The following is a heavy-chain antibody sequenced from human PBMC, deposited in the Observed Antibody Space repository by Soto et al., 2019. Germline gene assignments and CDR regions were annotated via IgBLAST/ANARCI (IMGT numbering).Heavy chain of an antibody. Sequence: QVQLVQSGAEVKKPGSSVKVSCKASGGTFSSYAISWVRQAPGQGLEWMGGIIPIFGTANYAQKFQGRVKITADESTSTAYMELSSLRSEDTAVYYCARRSYDFWSGYYTNYYYGMDVWGQGTTVTVSS. CDR3: ARRSYDFWSGYYTNYYYGMDV. D-gene: IGHD3-3*01. CDR2: IIPIFGTA. V-gene: IGHV1-69*01. J-gene: IGHJ6*02. CDR1: GGTFSSYA.